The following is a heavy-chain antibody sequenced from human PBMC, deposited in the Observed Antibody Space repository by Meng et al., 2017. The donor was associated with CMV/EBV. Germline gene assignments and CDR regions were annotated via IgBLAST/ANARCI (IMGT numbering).Heavy chain of an antibody. CDR2: IKSKTDGGTT. V-gene: IGHV3-15*01. D-gene: IGHD6-13*01. CDR3: TGIAAG. Sequence: VYLLGFGGGLGTPGGSLGTYCEAFGFTFSNAWMSWVRQAPGKGLEWVGRIKSKTDGGTTDYAAPVKGRFTISRDDSKNTLYLQMNSLKTEDTAVYYCTGIAAGWGQGTLVTVSS. J-gene: IGHJ4*02. CDR1: GFTFSNAW.